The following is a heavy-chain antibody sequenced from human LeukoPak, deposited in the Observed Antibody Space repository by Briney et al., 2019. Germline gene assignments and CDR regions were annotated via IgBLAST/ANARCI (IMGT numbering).Heavy chain of an antibody. J-gene: IGHJ4*02. CDR1: GFTFSNYA. CDR2: IGGVAGSA. CDR3: AKDRGDGSNRDGFFDY. Sequence: GGSLRLSCAASGFTFSNYAMSWVRQAPGKGLEWVSGIGGVAGSAYYADSVKGRFTISRGNSNNTLYLQMNSLRVEDTAAYYCAKDRGDGSNRDGFFDYWGQGTLVTVSS. D-gene: IGHD5-24*01. V-gene: IGHV3-23*01.